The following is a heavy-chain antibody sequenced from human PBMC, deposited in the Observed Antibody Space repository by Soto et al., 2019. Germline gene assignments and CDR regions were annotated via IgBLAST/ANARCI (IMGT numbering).Heavy chain of an antibody. Sequence: GGSLRLSCAASGFTFSGSAMHWVRQASGKGLEWVGRIRSKANSYATAYAASVKGRFTISRGDSKNTAYLQMNSLKTEDTAVYYCSRQGDILTGYYSLDYYGMDVWGQGTTVTVSS. J-gene: IGHJ6*02. D-gene: IGHD3-9*01. CDR2: IRSKANSYAT. CDR1: GFTFSGSA. CDR3: SRQGDILTGYYSLDYYGMDV. V-gene: IGHV3-73*01.